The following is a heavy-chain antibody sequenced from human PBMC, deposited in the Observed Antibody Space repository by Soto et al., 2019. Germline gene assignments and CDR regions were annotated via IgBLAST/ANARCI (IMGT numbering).Heavy chain of an antibody. D-gene: IGHD6-13*01. CDR2: MNPNTGNT. Sequence: ASVKVSCKASGYTFTSYDISWVRQATGQGLEWMGWMNPNTGNTGYAQRFQGRVTMTRSTSVGTAYMELSSLRSEDTAVYYCARGQAAGTEYFQDWGQGTLVTVSS. CDR3: ARGQAAGTEYFQD. V-gene: IGHV1-8*01. CDR1: GYTFTSYD. J-gene: IGHJ1*01.